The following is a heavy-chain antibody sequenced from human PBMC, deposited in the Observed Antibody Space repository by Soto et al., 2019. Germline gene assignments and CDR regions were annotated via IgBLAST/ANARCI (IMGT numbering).Heavy chain of an antibody. CDR1: GFTFSSYA. J-gene: IGHJ4*02. CDR2: ISYDGSNK. V-gene: IGHV3-30-3*01. D-gene: IGHD3-10*01. CDR3: ARTRSGRTPHFDY. Sequence: GSLRLSCAASGFTFSSYAMHWVRQAPGKGLEWVAVISYDGSNKYYADSVKGRFTISRDNSKNTLYLQMNSLRAEDTAVYYCARTRSGRTPHFDYWGQGTLVTVSS.